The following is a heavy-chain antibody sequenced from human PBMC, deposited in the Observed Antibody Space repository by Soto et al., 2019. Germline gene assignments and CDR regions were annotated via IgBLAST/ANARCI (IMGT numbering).Heavy chain of an antibody. V-gene: IGHV3-7*03. Sequence: EVQLVESGGGLVQPGGSLRLSCAASGFTFSSYWMSWVRQAPGKGLEWVAKIKQDGSEKYYVDSVKGRFTISRDNAKNSLYLQMNSLRAEDTAVYYCARLDYYDSSGYYPAWFDPWGQGTLVTVSS. CDR3: ARLDYYDSSGYYPAWFDP. J-gene: IGHJ5*02. CDR1: GFTFSSYW. CDR2: IKQDGSEK. D-gene: IGHD3-22*01.